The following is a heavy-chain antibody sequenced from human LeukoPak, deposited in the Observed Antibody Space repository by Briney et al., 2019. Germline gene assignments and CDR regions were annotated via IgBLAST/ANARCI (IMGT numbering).Heavy chain of an antibody. CDR2: IYWNGDI. Sequence: SGPTLVHPPPPLTLTCTFSGFSLSSSGVGVGWIRQPPGKALEWLALIYWNGDIRYSRSLKSRLTITKDTSKNQVVLTMTNMDPVDTATYYCAHPLEVQWLVAFDSWGQGTLVTVSS. CDR1: GFSLSSSGVG. CDR3: AHPLEVQWLVAFDS. V-gene: IGHV2-5*01. D-gene: IGHD6-19*01. J-gene: IGHJ4*02.